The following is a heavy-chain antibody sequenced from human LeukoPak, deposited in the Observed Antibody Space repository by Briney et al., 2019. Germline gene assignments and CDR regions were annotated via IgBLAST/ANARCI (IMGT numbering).Heavy chain of an antibody. V-gene: IGHV1-2*02. D-gene: IGHD3-10*01. CDR3: VRDLDYYVSGSYYLLDY. CDR1: GYTFADYY. J-gene: IGHJ4*02. CDR2: INPNSGGT. Sequence: ASVTVSCKASGYTFADYYMHWVRQAPGQGLEGMGWINPNSGGTNYAQKFQGRVTMTRDTSISTVYMELSRLRSDDTAIYYCVRDLDYYVSGSYYLLDYWGQGTLVTVSS.